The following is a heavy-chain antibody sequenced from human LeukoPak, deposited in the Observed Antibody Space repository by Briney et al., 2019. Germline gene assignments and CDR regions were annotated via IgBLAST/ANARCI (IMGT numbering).Heavy chain of an antibody. J-gene: IGHJ4*02. CDR1: GGSFSGYY. V-gene: IGHV4-34*01. CDR2: INHSGST. CDR3: ARDASGSFNFDY. D-gene: IGHD1-26*01. Sequence: SETLSLTCAVYGGSFSGYYWSWIRQPPGKGLEWIGEINHSGSTNYNPSLKSRATISVDTSKNQFSLKLSSVTAADTAVYYCARDASGSFNFDYWGQGTLVTVSS.